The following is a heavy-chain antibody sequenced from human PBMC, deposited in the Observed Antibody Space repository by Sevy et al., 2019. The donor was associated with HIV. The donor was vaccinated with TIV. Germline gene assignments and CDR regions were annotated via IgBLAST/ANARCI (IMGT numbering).Heavy chain of an antibody. J-gene: IGHJ6*02. V-gene: IGHV3-23*01. CDR3: AKGVVPAANPQNYYYYGMDV. CDR1: GFTFSSYA. CDR2: ISGSGGST. D-gene: IGHD2-2*01. Sequence: GGSLRLSCAASGFTFSSYAMSWVRQAPGKGLEWVSAISGSGGSTYYADSVKGRFTISRDNSKNMLYLQMNSLRAEDTAVYYCAKGVVPAANPQNYYYYGMDVWGQGTTVTVSS.